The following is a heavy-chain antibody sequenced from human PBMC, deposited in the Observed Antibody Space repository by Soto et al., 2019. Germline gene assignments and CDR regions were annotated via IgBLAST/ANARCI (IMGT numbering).Heavy chain of an antibody. D-gene: IGHD3-9*01. V-gene: IGHV4-4*02. CDR3: VRDEAHYDILTGSSLGRAFDI. CDR1: NASISSSNW. Sequence: QVQLQESGPSLVKPSGTLSLTCVITNASISSSNWWSWVRQAPGKGLEWIGEIYHTGRTNYAPSLTSRVTMSIDKSTNRFSLRLTSLTAADTAVYYCVRDEAHYDILTGSSLGRAFDIWGQGTMVTVSS. J-gene: IGHJ3*02. CDR2: IYHTGRT.